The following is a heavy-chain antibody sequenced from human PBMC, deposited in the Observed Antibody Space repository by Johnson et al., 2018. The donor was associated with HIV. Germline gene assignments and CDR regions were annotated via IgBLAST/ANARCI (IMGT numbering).Heavy chain of an antibody. CDR2: IKRKSDGGTT. J-gene: IGHJ3*02. D-gene: IGHD6-13*01. CDR3: TTMGLGSSSWGYDAFDI. Sequence: MLLVESGGGLVKPGGSLRLSCAASEFTLSNAWMSWVRQVPGKGLEWVGRIKRKSDGGTTEYAAPVKGRFSISRDDSKNTLYLQMNSLKTEDTAVYYCTTMGLGSSSWGYDAFDIWGQGTMVTVSS. V-gene: IGHV3-15*01. CDR1: EFTLSNAW.